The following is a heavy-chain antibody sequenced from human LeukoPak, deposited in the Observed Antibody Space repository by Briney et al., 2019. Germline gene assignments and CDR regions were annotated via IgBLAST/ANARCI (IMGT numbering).Heavy chain of an antibody. V-gene: IGHV3-21*01. J-gene: IGHJ4*02. Sequence: GGSLRLSCAASGFTFSSYTMNWVRQAPGKGLEWVSSISSSSSYIYYADSVKGRFTISRDNAKSSLYLQMNSLRAEDTAVYYCAREGNYYDSSGYSYWGQGTLVTVSS. CDR2: ISSSSSYI. CDR1: GFTFSSYT. CDR3: AREGNYYDSSGYSY. D-gene: IGHD3-22*01.